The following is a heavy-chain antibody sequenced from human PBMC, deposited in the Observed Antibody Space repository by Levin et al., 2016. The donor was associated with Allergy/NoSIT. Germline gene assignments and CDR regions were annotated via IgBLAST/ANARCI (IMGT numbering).Heavy chain of an antibody. Sequence: SVKVSCKASGGTFSSYAISWVRQAPGQGLEWMGGIIPIFGTANYAQKFQGRVTITADKSTSTAYMELSSLRSEDTAVYYCARVKWGSSLSQLFDYWGQGTLVTVSS. CDR1: GGTFSSYA. V-gene: IGHV1-69*06. D-gene: IGHD6-6*01. J-gene: IGHJ4*02. CDR3: ARVKWGSSLSQLFDY. CDR2: IIPIFGTA.